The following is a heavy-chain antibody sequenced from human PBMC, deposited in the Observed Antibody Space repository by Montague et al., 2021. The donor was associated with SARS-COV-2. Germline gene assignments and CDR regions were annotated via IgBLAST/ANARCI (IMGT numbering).Heavy chain of an antibody. CDR1: GFTFSNSA. CDR2: SSGSDGGT. V-gene: IGHV3-23*01. CDR3: AKDSYYYGLGYGMDV. D-gene: IGHD3-10*01. J-gene: IGHJ6*02. Sequence: SLRLSFSASGFTFSNSAMNWVHQAPGKGLEWVSGSSGSDGGTHYADSVKGRFTISRDNSKNVLYLQMNSLRAEDTALYYCAKDSYYYGLGYGMDVWGQGTTVTVSS.